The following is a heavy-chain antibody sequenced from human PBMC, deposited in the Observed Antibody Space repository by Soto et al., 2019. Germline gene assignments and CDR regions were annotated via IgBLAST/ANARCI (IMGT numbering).Heavy chain of an antibody. V-gene: IGHV1-18*01. J-gene: IGHJ6*03. CDR2: ISAYNGNT. D-gene: IGHD1-1*01. Sequence: ASVKVSCKASGYTFTSYGISWVRQAPGQGLEWMGWISAYNGNTNYAQKLQGRVTMTTDTSTSTAYMELRSLRSDDTAVYYCARERGTEDYYYYYYMDVWGKGTTVTVSS. CDR1: GYTFTSYG. CDR3: ARERGTEDYYYYYYMDV.